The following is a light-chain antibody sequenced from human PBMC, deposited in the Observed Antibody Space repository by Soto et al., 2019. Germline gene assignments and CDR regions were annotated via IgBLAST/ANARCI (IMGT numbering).Light chain of an antibody. V-gene: IGKV1-9*01. Sequence: DIQMTQSPSSLSGSVGDRVTISCRASQDISTHLAWFAQKPGRAPQLLIYAASTLQSGVPSRFSGSGSGTDFTLTISCLQSEDFATYYCQQYYSYPRTFGQGTKVDIK. CDR2: AAS. J-gene: IGKJ1*01. CDR3: QQYYSYPRT. CDR1: QDISTH.